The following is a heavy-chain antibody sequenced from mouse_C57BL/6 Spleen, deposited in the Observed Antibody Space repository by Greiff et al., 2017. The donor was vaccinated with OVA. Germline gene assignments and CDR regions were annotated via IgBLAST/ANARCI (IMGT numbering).Heavy chain of an antibody. CDR2: IHPNSGST. Sequence: QVQLQQPGAELVKPGASVKLSCKASGYTFTSYWMHWVKQRPGQGLEWIGMIHPNSGSTNYNEKFKSKATLTVDKSSSTAYMQLSSLTSEDSAVYYCASGLGYGSRRDWYFDVWGTGTTVTVSS. D-gene: IGHD1-1*01. CDR3: ASGLGYGSRRDWYFDV. J-gene: IGHJ1*03. V-gene: IGHV1-64*01. CDR1: GYTFTSYW.